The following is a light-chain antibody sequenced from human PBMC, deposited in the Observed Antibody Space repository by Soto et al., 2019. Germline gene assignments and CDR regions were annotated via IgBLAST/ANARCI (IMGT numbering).Light chain of an antibody. J-gene: IGKJ2*01. CDR3: QQYGSSPYT. CDR2: GAF. Sequence: EIVLTQSPGTLSLSPGERATLSCRASQSVNSNYLAWYQQKPGQAPRLLIYGAFTMATGIPDRFSGSGSGTDFTLTISRLEPEDFAVYYCQQYGSSPYTFGQVTKLEI. V-gene: IGKV3-20*01. CDR1: QSVNSNY.